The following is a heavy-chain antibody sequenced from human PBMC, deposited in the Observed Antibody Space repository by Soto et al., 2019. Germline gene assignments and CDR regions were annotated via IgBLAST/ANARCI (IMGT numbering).Heavy chain of an antibody. D-gene: IGHD5-12*01. CDR2: INAGNGNT. V-gene: IGHV1-3*01. J-gene: IGHJ4*02. CDR1: GYTFTSYA. CDR3: ARTVRGYNPLASFFDY. Sequence: ASVKVSCKASGYTFTSYAMHWVRQAPGQRLEWMGWINAGNGNTKYSQKFQGRVTITRDTSASTAYMELSSLRSEDTAVYYCARTVRGYNPLASFFDYWGQGTLVTVSS.